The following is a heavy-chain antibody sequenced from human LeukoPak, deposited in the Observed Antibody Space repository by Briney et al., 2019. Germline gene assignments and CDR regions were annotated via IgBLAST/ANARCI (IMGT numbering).Heavy chain of an antibody. V-gene: IGHV3-48*03. J-gene: IGHJ4*02. CDR2: TSSSGNTI. D-gene: IGHD5-24*01. CDR1: GFTLSSYE. CDR3: ARIGRWLQPLDY. Sequence: GGSLRLSCAASGFTLSSYEMNWVRQAPGKGLEWLSYTSSSGNTIYYADSVMGRFTIPRDNAKRSLYLQMNGLRAEDTAVYYCARIGRWLQPLDYWGQGTLVTVSS.